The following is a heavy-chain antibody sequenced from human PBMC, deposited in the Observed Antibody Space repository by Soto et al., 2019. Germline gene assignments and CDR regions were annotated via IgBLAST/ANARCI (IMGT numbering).Heavy chain of an antibody. V-gene: IGHV4-34*01. J-gene: IGHJ4*02. CDR1: GASFSPYH. Sequence: SETLSLTCAISGASFSPYHWSWIRQSPGKGLEWIGEVNLSGNTYYNPSFKTRVTMSVDASKNQFSLKMGSLTAVDTAIYYCARSPTFYNYVWGNSNYWGQGALVTVSS. D-gene: IGHD3-16*01. CDR3: ARSPTFYNYVWGNSNY. CDR2: VNLSGNT.